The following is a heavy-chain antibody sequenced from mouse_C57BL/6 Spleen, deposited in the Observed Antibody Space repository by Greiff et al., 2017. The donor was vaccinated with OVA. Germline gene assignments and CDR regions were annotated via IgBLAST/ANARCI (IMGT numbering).Heavy chain of an antibody. Sequence: EVHLVESGGGLVKPGGSLKLSCAASGFTFSSYAMSWVRQTPEKRLEWVATISDGGSYTYYPDNVKGRFTISRDNAKNNLYLQMSHLKSEDTAMYYCARLGYSNPDYWGQGTTLTVSS. J-gene: IGHJ2*01. CDR1: GFTFSSYA. CDR3: ARLGYSNPDY. CDR2: ISDGGSYT. D-gene: IGHD2-5*01. V-gene: IGHV5-4*01.